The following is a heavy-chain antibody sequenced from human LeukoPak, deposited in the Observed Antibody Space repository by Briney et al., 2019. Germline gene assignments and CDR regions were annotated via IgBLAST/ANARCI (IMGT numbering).Heavy chain of an antibody. CDR1: GGSISSGDYY. CDR2: IYYSGTT. D-gene: IGHD3-10*01. J-gene: IGHJ4*02. CDR3: ARDQEASGTDY. Sequence: SETLSLTCTVSGGSISSGDYYWSWIRQHPGKGLEWIGYIYYSGTTYYNPSLKSRVTISLDTSKNQFSLKLSSVTAADTAVYYCARDQEASGTDYWGQGTLVTVSS. V-gene: IGHV4-31*03.